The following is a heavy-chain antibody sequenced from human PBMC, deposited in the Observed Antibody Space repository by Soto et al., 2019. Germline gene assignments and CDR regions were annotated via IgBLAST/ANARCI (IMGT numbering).Heavy chain of an antibody. D-gene: IGHD5-18*01. Sequence: EVQLVESGGGLVQPGGSLKLSCAASGFTFSGSAVHWVRQASGKGLEWVGRIRSKANSYATAYAASVKGRFTISRDDSKNTAYLQMNSLKTEDTAVYYCTRSREVYTYGYDSDYWGQGTLVTVSS. J-gene: IGHJ4*02. CDR2: IRSKANSYAT. V-gene: IGHV3-73*02. CDR1: GFTFSGSA. CDR3: TRSREVYTYGYDSDY.